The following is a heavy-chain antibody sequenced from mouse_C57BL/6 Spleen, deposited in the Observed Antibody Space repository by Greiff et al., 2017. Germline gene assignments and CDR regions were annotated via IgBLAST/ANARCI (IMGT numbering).Heavy chain of an antibody. CDR3: ARDGDDYGFAY. Sequence: QVQLQQPGAELVRPGTSVKLSCKASGYTFTSYWMHWVKQRPGQGLEWIGVIDPSDSYTNYNQKFKGKATLTVDTSSSTAYMQLSSLTSEDSAVYYCARDGDDYGFAYWGQGTLVTVSA. V-gene: IGHV1-59*01. CDR2: IDPSDSYT. CDR1: GYTFTSYW. J-gene: IGHJ3*01. D-gene: IGHD2-4*01.